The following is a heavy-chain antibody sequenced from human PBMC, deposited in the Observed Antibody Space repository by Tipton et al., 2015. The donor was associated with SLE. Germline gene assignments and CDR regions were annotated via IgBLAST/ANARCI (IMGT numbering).Heavy chain of an antibody. CDR3: ARLPDYFDH. V-gene: IGHV4-59*01. Sequence: TLSLTCTVSGGSISGNYWSWIRQPPGKGLEWIGYVSYSGSTNYNPSLQSRVTISVDTSKNQFSLKLRSVTAADTAVYYCARLPDYFDHWGQGALVTVSS. CDR2: VSYSGST. J-gene: IGHJ4*02. CDR1: GGSISGNY.